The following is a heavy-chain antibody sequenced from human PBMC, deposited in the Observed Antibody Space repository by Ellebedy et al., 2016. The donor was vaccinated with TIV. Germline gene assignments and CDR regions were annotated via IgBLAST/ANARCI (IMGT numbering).Heavy chain of an antibody. CDR1: GGSISSSSSY. Sequence: SETLSLTXTVSGGSISSSSSYWGWILQPPGKGLEWIGFMYSSGSTNYNPSLRSRVTISVVTSKNQFSLKLYSVTAADTAVYFCAGDYYDSRGYVPLSSSWGQGTLVTVSS. D-gene: IGHD3-22*01. V-gene: IGHV4-61*05. CDR2: MYSSGST. CDR3: AGDYYDSRGYVPLSSS. J-gene: IGHJ5*02.